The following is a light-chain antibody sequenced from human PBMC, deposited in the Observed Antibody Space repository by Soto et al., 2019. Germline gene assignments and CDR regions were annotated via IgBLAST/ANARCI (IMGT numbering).Light chain of an antibody. CDR3: QQYYKWPLT. CDR1: QSITNNY. Sequence: PGERAPLSCRSSQSITNNYLAWYQQKPGRAHRLLIYGASSRATGIPDRFSGSGSGTDFTLTISRLEPEDFAVYHCQQYYKWPLTFGGGTKVDIK. J-gene: IGKJ4*01. CDR2: GAS. V-gene: IGKV3-20*01.